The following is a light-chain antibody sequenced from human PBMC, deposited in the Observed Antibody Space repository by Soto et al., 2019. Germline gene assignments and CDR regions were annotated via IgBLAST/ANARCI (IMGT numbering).Light chain of an antibody. CDR2: EVS. Sequence: QSVLTQPASVSGSPGQSITISCTGTSSDVGGYNYVSWYQHHPGKAPKLMIYEVSNRPSGVSNRFSGSKSGNTASLTISGLQADDEADYYCSSQTTRRTPVFGGGTKVTVL. J-gene: IGLJ2*01. V-gene: IGLV2-14*01. CDR1: SSDVGGYNY. CDR3: SSQTTRRTPV.